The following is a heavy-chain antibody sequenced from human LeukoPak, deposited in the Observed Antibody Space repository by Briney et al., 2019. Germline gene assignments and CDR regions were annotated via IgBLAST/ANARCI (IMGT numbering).Heavy chain of an antibody. J-gene: IGHJ4*02. D-gene: IGHD3-10*01. Sequence: GGSLRLSCAASGFTFSSSAMSWVRQVPGKGLEWVSGISASGGSTYYADSVKGRFTISRDNSKNTLYLQMNSLRAEDTAVYYCANLLWFGELFVFDYWGQGTLVTVSS. CDR1: GFTFSSSA. V-gene: IGHV3-23*01. CDR2: ISASGGST. CDR3: ANLLWFGELFVFDY.